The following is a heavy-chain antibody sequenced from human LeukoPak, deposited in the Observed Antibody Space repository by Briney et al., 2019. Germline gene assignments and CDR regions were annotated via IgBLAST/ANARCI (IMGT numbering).Heavy chain of an antibody. D-gene: IGHD3-22*01. CDR1: AGSVSNSDFH. CDR3: ARAGLRRYYMDV. Sequence: TLSLTCTVSAGSVSNSDFHWGWVRQTPWRGLEWIGSVYYTGRTDYTPSSQSRVTISVDTSKNQFSLKLSSVTAADTAVYYCARAGLRRYYMDVWGKGTTVTVSS. V-gene: IGHV4-39*07. CDR2: VYYTGRT. J-gene: IGHJ6*03.